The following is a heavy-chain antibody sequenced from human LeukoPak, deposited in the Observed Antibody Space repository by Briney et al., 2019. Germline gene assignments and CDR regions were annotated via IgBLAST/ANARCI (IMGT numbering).Heavy chain of an antibody. D-gene: IGHD3-22*01. J-gene: IGHJ4*02. CDR2: INPNSGGT. CDR3: AAGPVYDYFEF. CDR1: GYSFTDYY. Sequence: ASVKVSCKASGYSFTDYYIHWVRQAPGQGLEWMGWINPNSGGTNSAQKFQVRITLTRDTSISTAYMELSRLRSDDTAVYYCAAGPVYDYFEFWRQGTLVTVSS. V-gene: IGHV1-2*02.